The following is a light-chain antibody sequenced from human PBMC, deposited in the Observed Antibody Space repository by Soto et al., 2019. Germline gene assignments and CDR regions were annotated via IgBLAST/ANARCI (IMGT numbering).Light chain of an antibody. CDR2: DAS. CDR1: QSIGTN. V-gene: IGKV3-15*01. J-gene: IGKJ1*01. Sequence: EAVMTQSPATLSVSPGERATLSCRASQSIGTNLAWYQHKPGQAPRLLIFDASTRATGIPVRFSGSGSGTEFSLSISSVQSEDFAIFYCQQYNRWPRTFGQGTKVDIK. CDR3: QQYNRWPRT.